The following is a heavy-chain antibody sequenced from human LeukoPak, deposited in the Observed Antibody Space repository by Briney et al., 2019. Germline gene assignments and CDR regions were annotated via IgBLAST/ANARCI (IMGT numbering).Heavy chain of an antibody. J-gene: IGHJ6*02. CDR3: ARGYYDSPLYGMDV. D-gene: IGHD3-22*01. CDR2: ISYDGSNK. Sequence: GESLRLSCEASGFTFSSYAMHWVRQAPGKGLEWVAVISYDGSNKYYVDSVKGRFTISRDNSKNTLYLQMNSLRAEDTAVYYCARGYYDSPLYGMDVWGQGTTVTVSS. V-gene: IGHV3-30-3*01. CDR1: GFTFSSYA.